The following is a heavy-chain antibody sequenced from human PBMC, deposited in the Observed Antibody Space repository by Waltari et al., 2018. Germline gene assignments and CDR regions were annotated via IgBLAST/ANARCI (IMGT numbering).Heavy chain of an antibody. Sequence: QVQLQESGPGLVKPSGTLSLTCAVSGGSISSSNWWSWVRQPPGKGLEWIGEIYHSGSTNYNPSLKSRVTISVDKSKTRFSLKLSSVTAADTAVYYCARDRSGRAVTTPRAFDIWGQGTMVTVSS. D-gene: IGHD4-17*01. CDR1: GGSISSSNW. V-gene: IGHV4-4*02. J-gene: IGHJ3*02. CDR2: IYHSGST. CDR3: ARDRSGRAVTTPRAFDI.